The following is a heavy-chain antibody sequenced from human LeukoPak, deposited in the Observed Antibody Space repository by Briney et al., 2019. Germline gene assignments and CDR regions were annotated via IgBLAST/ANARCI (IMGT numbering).Heavy chain of an antibody. Sequence: PSETLSLTCTVSGGSISSGSYYWSWIRQPAGKGLEWIGRIYTSGSTNYNPSLKSRVTISVDTSKNQFSLKLSSVTAADTAVYYCARVVLYSSGWYPDYWGQGTLVTVSS. CDR2: IYTSGST. CDR1: GGSISSGSYY. V-gene: IGHV4-61*02. J-gene: IGHJ4*02. CDR3: ARVVLYSSGWYPDY. D-gene: IGHD6-19*01.